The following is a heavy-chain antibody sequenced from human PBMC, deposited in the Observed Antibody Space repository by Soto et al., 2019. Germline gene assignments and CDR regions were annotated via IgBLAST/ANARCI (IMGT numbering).Heavy chain of an antibody. CDR3: ARRKDIVAAIDY. CDR2: IYPGDSDT. J-gene: IGHJ4*02. V-gene: IGHV5-51*01. D-gene: IGHD5-12*01. Sequence: GESLKISCKGSGYSFTSYWIGWGRQMPGKGLEWMGIIYPGDSDTRYSPSFQGQVPISADKSNSTAYPRWSSLKTSDTAVYYCARRKDIVAAIDYWGQGTLVTVSS. CDR1: GYSFTSYW.